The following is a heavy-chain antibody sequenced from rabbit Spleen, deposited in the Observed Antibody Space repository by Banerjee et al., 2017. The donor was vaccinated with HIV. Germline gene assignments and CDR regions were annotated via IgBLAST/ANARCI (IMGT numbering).Heavy chain of an antibody. CDR3: VRGGYGGHIYAMGL. J-gene: IGHJ6*01. Sequence: QEQLEESGGGLVKPGGTLTLTCKASGFDLSQNYVMCWVRQAPGKGLEWIGCIGSNSGNTYYASWAKGRFTISTSTSLNTVTLQLNSLTDADTATYFCVRGGYGGHIYAMGLWGQGTLVTVS. CDR2: IGSNSGNT. V-gene: IGHV1S43*01. D-gene: IGHD4-2*01. CDR1: GFDLSQNYV.